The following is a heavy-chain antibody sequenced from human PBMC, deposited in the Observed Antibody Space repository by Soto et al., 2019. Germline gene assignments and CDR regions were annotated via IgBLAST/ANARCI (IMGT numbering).Heavy chain of an antibody. CDR3: ARDIDYYDSSGYQDY. J-gene: IGHJ4*02. CDR1: GFTFSSYE. CDR2: ISTSGNTI. V-gene: IGHV3-48*03. D-gene: IGHD3-22*01. Sequence: GGSLRLSCAASGFTFSSYEMNWVRQAPGKGLEWVSYISTSGNTIHYSDSVKGRFTISRDNAKNSLYLQMNSLRAEDTAVYYCARDIDYYDSSGYQDYWGQGTLVTVSS.